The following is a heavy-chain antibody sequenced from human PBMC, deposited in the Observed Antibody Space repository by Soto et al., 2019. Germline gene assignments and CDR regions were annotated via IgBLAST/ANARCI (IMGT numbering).Heavy chain of an antibody. J-gene: IGHJ5*02. V-gene: IGHV1-69*01. CDR1: GGSFSSYD. CDR3: ARLYIVAAGTSGPFGGFDP. D-gene: IGHD6-13*01. CDR2: IIPNCGTA. Sequence: QVQLVQSGAEVKKPGSSVMVSCKASGGSFSSYDISWVRQAPGQGRQWMGGIIPNCGTANYTQNFQGRVTITADESTSTAYMELSSLRAEDTAVYYCARLYIVAAGTSGPFGGFDPWGQGTLVTVSS.